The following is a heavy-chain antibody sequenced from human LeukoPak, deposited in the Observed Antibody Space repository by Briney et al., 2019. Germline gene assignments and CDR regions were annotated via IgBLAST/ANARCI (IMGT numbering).Heavy chain of an antibody. D-gene: IGHD1-1*01. J-gene: IGHJ5*02. Sequence: SETLSLTCTVSGGSISSYYWSWIRQPPGKGLEWIGYIYYSGSTNYNPSLKSRVTISVDTSKNQFSLKLSSVTAADTAVYYCAREGTSGTHLNRFDPWGQGTLVTVSS. V-gene: IGHV4-59*01. CDR3: AREGTSGTHLNRFDP. CDR1: GGSISSYY. CDR2: IYYSGST.